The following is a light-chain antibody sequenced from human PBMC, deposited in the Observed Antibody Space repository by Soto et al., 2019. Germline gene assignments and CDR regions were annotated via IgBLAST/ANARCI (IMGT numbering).Light chain of an antibody. CDR2: EVS. CDR1: SSDVGGYNY. V-gene: IGLV2-14*01. CDR3: SSYTSSSTPLVV. J-gene: IGLJ2*01. Sequence: QSALTQPASVSGSPGQSITISCTGTSSDVGGYNYVSWYQQHPGKAPKLMIYEVSNRPSGVSNRFSGSKSGNTASLTISGLQAEDEADYYCSSYTSSSTPLVVFGGGTKLT.